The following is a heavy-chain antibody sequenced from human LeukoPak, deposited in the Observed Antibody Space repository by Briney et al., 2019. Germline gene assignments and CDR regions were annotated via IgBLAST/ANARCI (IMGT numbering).Heavy chain of an antibody. D-gene: IGHD3-10*01. Sequence: SVKVSCKASGGIFSNHAVTWVRQAPGQGLEWMGRIIPMIGTAKYAQKSQGRVTFTADTSTNTAYMELSSLTSEDTALYFCAKGATVGKEAFGFRGQGSLVTVSS. J-gene: IGHJ3*01. CDR1: GGIFSNHA. CDR3: AKGATVGKEAFGF. CDR2: IIPMIGTA. V-gene: IGHV1-69*04.